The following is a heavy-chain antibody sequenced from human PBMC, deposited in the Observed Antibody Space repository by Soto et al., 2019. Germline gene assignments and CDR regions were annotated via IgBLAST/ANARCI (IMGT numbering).Heavy chain of an antibody. CDR1: GRSISSRGYS. V-gene: IGHV4-30-2*01. CDR2: IYHSGST. J-gene: IGHJ4*02. CDR3: ARGQVVAAQH. Sequence: SETLSLTCAVSGRSISSRGYSWSWIRQPPGKGLEWIGYIYHSGSTYYNPSLKSRVTISVDRSKNQFSLKLSSVTAADTAVYYCARGQVVAAQHWGQGTLVTVSS. D-gene: IGHD2-15*01.